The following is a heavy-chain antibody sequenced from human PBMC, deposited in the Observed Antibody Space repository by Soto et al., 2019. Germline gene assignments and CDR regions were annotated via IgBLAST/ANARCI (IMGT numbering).Heavy chain of an antibody. CDR1: GGSISSYY. D-gene: IGHD5-12*01. J-gene: IGHJ3*02. V-gene: IGHV4-59*01. CDR3: ASSRGSKPLDAFDI. Sequence: SETLSLTCTVSGGSISSYYWSWIRQPPGKGLEWIGYIYYSGSTNYNPSLKSRVTISVDTSKNQFSLKLSSVTAADTAVYYCASSRGSKPLDAFDISGQGTMVTVSS. CDR2: IYYSGST.